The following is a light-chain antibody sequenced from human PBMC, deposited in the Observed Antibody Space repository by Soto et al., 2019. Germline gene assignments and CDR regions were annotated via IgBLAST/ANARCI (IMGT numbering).Light chain of an antibody. CDR1: QVITNF. CDR3: QHYSGDRAT. V-gene: IGKV1-16*01. Sequence: IQMTQSPSSLSASVGDRVTITCRASQVITNFLAWYQQKPGKVPRLLIYSASTLHSGVPSRFSGSGSGTEFTLTISSLRPDDFATYYCQHYSGDRATFGQGTKVDIK. CDR2: SAS. J-gene: IGKJ1*01.